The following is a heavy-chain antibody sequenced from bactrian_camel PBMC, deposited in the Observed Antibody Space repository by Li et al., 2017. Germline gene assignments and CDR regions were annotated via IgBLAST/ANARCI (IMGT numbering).Heavy chain of an antibody. D-gene: IGHD1*01. J-gene: IGHJ4*01. Sequence: HVQLVESGGGSVQVGGSLRLNCAASGVTDRTTCMGWFRQAAGKEREGVATIDKDGRTTYGDDVKGRFTISRDRAKKTAYLQMNSLISEDTAMYYRATDEIVSRPLVADEYSYWGQGTQVTVS. CDR3: ATDEIVSRPLVADEYSY. V-gene: IGHV3S53*01. CDR2: IDKDGRT. CDR1: GVTDRTTC.